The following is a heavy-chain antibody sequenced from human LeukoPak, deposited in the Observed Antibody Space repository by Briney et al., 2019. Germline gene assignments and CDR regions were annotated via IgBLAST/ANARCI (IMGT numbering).Heavy chain of an antibody. V-gene: IGHV4-59*01. CDR3: AGIQFRAYYYYAMDV. CDR1: GGSINSYY. Sequence: SETLSLTCTVSGGSINSYYCSWTRQPPGKGLEWIGYIHYSGGTNYNPSLKSRVTISVDTSKNQFSLKLSSVTAADTAVYYCAGIQFRAYYYYAMDVWGQGTTVTVSS. CDR2: IHYSGGT. J-gene: IGHJ6*02.